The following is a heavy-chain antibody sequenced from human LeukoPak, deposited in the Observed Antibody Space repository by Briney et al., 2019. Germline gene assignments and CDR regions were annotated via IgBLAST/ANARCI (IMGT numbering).Heavy chain of an antibody. CDR1: GGSISSGDYY. D-gene: IGHD2-2*01. J-gene: IGHJ6*04. Sequence: SETLSLTCTVSGGSISSGDYYWSWIRQPPGKGLEWIGRIYTSGSTNYNPSLKSRVTMSVDTSKNQFSLKLSSVTAADTAVYYCARLSGSALVVPDDLDVWGKGTTVTVSS. V-gene: IGHV4-61*02. CDR2: IYTSGST. CDR3: ARLSGSALVVPDDLDV.